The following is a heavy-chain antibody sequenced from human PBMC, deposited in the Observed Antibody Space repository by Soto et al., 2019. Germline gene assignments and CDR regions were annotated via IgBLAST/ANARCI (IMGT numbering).Heavy chain of an antibody. CDR3: ARQGFGPLHGLVDV. CDR1: GGSISSYY. D-gene: IGHD3-10*01. V-gene: IGHV4-59*08. J-gene: IGHJ6*02. CDR2: VHHSWGS. Sequence: QVQLQESGPGLVKPSETMSLSCIVSGGSISSYYWSWFRQSPGKRMEWIGYVHHSWGSSYNPSLHSRVAISLDTSKSQFSLKVTSVTATDTAVYYCARQGFGPLHGLVDVWGQGTTVTVSS.